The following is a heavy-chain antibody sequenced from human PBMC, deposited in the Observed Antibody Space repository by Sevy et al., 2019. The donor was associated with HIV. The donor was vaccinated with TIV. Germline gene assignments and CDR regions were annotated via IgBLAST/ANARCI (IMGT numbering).Heavy chain of an antibody. CDR1: YGPISAYY. CDR2: IHYTGST. CDR3: ARAPPVRSGDDSLNWFDP. V-gene: IGHV4-59*12. Sequence: SETLSLTCSVSYGPISAYYWNWIRQSPGKGLEWIGSIHYTGSTDYNPSLKSRVTMSLDTSKNQFSLPLKSVTAADTALYYCARAPPVRSGDDSLNWFDPWGQGTLVTVSS. J-gene: IGHJ5*02. D-gene: IGHD2-21*02.